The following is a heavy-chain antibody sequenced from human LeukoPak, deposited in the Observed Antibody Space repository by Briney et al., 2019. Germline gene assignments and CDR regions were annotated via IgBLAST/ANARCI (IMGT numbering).Heavy chain of an antibody. V-gene: IGHV3-43D*03. CDR2: ISWDGGST. D-gene: IGHD2-2*02. CDR1: GFTFDDYA. Sequence: GGSLRLSCAASGFTFDDYAMHGVRQTPGKGLEWVSLISWDGGSTFYADSVKGRFTISRDNSKNSLYLQMNSLRTEDTALYYCARDRLRYCTSISCYIPIRWGQGTLVTVSS. CDR3: ARDRLRYCTSISCYIPIR. J-gene: IGHJ4*02.